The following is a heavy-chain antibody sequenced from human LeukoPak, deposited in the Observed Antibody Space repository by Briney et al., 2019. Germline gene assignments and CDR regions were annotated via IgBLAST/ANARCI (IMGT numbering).Heavy chain of an antibody. CDR1: GFTSSSYA. CDR2: ISGSGGST. CDR3: AKDLDFWSGYWKLFDY. V-gene: IGHV3-23*01. J-gene: IGHJ4*02. D-gene: IGHD3-3*01. Sequence: GGSLRLSCAASGFTSSSYAMSWVRQAPGKGLEWVSAISGSGGSTYYADSVKGRFTISRDNSKNTLYLQMNSLRAEDTAVYYCAKDLDFWSGYWKLFDYWGQGTLVTVSS.